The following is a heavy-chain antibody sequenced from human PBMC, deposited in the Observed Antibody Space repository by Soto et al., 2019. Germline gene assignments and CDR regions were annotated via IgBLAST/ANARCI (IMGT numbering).Heavy chain of an antibody. Sequence: EVQLVESGGGLVKPGGSLRLSCAASGFTFSSYSMNWVRQAPGKGLEWVSSISSSSSYIYYADSVKGRFTISRDNAKNSLYLQMNSLRAEDTAVYYCARDTWGVYCSSTSCYSNYYYGMDVWGQGTTVTVSS. CDR1: GFTFSSYS. J-gene: IGHJ6*02. D-gene: IGHD2-2*02. V-gene: IGHV3-21*01. CDR3: ARDTWGVYCSSTSCYSNYYYGMDV. CDR2: ISSSSSYI.